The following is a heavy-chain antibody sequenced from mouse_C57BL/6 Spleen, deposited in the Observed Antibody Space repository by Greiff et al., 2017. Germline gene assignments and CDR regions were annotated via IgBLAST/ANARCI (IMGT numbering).Heavy chain of an antibody. Sequence: QVQLKQSGAELVRPGASVTLSCKASGYTFTDYEMHWVKQTPVHGLEWIGAIDPETGGTAYNQKFKGKAILTADKSSSTAYMELRSLTSEDSAVYYCTRLGSSWLDVGGTGTTVTVSS. CDR1: GYTFTDYE. V-gene: IGHV1-15*01. CDR2: IDPETGGT. D-gene: IGHD1-1*01. J-gene: IGHJ1*03. CDR3: TRLGSSWLDV.